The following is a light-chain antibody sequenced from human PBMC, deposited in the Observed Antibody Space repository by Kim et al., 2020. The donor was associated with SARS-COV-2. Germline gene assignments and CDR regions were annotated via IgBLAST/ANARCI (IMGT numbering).Light chain of an antibody. CDR3: QVWDRSSDQYV. V-gene: IGLV3-21*04. CDR1: DIATKS. Sequence: PGKTASITCGGNDIATKSVHWYRQKPGQAPVAVISYDTDRRSGIPERFSGSNSGNSATRTITRVEAGDEADYYCQVWDRSSDQYVFGTGTKVTVL. CDR2: YDT. J-gene: IGLJ1*01.